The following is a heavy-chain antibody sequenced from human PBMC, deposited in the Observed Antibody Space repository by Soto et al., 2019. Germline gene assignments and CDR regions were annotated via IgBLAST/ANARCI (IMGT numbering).Heavy chain of an antibody. CDR3: TTAERGGSYYSDY. D-gene: IGHD1-26*01. Sequence: DVQLVESGGGLVRPGESLRLSCAASGFTFTSAWINWVRQAPGKGLEWAGRIKSKTDGGTVDYGAPVKGRCTISRDDSKNTAYLQMNSLRNEDTAVYYCTTAERGGSYYSDYWGQGTLVTVSS. CDR1: GFTFTSAW. J-gene: IGHJ4*02. CDR2: IKSKTDGGTV. V-gene: IGHV3-15*07.